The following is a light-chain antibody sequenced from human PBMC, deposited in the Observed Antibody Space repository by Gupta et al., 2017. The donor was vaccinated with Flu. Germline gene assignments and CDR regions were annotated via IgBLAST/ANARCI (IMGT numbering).Light chain of an antibody. V-gene: IGKV3-15*01. CDR1: QSVSSN. CDR2: DAS. Sequence: PATLSVSPGERATLSCRASQSVSSNLAWYQQKPGQAPRLLIYDASTRATGIPARFSGSGSGTEFTLTISSLQSEDFAVYYCQQYNNWPLFFGQGTKLEIK. CDR3: QQYNNWPLF. J-gene: IGKJ2*01.